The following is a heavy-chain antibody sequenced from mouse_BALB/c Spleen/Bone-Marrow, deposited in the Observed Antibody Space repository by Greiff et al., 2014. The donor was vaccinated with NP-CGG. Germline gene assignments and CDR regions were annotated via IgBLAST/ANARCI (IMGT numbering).Heavy chain of an antibody. J-gene: IGHJ2*03. Sequence: VQLQQSGTVLARPGASVKMSCKASGYSFTSYWMYWIKQRPGQGLEWIGAIYPGNSGTSYNQNFKGKAKLTAVTSASTAYMELRSLTNEDSAVYYCTRSITTAGEFDYWGQGTSLTGSS. D-gene: IGHD1-1*01. CDR3: TRSITTAGEFDY. CDR1: GYSFTSYW. CDR2: IYPGNSGT. V-gene: IGHV1-5*01.